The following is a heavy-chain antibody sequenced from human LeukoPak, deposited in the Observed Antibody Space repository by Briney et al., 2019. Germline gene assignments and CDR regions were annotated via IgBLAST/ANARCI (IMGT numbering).Heavy chain of an antibody. J-gene: IGHJ4*02. CDR2: ITSSGTYI. V-gene: IGHV3-21*01. CDR3: ARDTYSGSYGGVYGTPY. CDR1: GFTFSSYS. D-gene: IGHD1-26*01. Sequence: KPGGSLRLSCAASGFTFSSYSMNWVRQAPGKGLEWVSSITSSGTYIYYADSVKGRFTISRDNAKNSLYLQMNSLRAEDTAVYYCARDTYSGSYGGVYGTPYWGQGTLVTVSS.